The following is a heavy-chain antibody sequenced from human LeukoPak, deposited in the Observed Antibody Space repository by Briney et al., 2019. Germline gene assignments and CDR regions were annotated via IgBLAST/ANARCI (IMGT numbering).Heavy chain of an antibody. CDR3: AKVAGSYYYGMDV. CDR2: ISGSGGST. Sequence: GGSLRLSCAASGFTFSTYAMGWVRQAPGKGLEWVSAISGSGGSTYYADSVKGRFTISRDNSKNTLYLQMNSLRAEDTAVYYCAKVAGSYYYGMDVWGQGTTVTVSS. J-gene: IGHJ6*02. CDR1: GFTFSTYA. D-gene: IGHD6-25*01. V-gene: IGHV3-23*01.